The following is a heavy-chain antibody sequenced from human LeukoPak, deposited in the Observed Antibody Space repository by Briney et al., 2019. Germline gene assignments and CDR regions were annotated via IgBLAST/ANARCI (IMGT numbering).Heavy chain of an antibody. Sequence: SVKVSCKASGGTFSSYAISRVRQAPGQGLEWMGRIIPILGIANYAQKFQGRVTITADKSTSTAYMELSSLRSEDTAVYYCASPRLLLEGYYGMDVWGQGTTVTVSS. J-gene: IGHJ6*02. CDR1: GGTFSSYA. CDR3: ASPRLLLEGYYGMDV. D-gene: IGHD2/OR15-2a*01. V-gene: IGHV1-69*04. CDR2: IIPILGIA.